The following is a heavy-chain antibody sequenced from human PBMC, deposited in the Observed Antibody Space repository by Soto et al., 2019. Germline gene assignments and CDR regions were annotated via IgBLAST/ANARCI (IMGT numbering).Heavy chain of an antibody. Sequence: GGSLRLSCTASGFTFSNAWMNWVRQAPGEGLEWVGRIRSQADGGATDYAPSVRGRFIISRDDSSSTLYLQMNSLRTEDTAVYYCTRHEGYSSSWYLPFDYWGQGTLVTVSS. CDR1: GFTFSNAW. D-gene: IGHD6-13*01. CDR3: TRHEGYSSSWYLPFDY. CDR2: IRSQADGGAT. J-gene: IGHJ4*02. V-gene: IGHV3-15*07.